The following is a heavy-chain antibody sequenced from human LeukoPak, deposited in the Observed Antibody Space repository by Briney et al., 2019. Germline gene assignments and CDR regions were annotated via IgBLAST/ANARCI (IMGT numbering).Heavy chain of an antibody. J-gene: IGHJ4*02. D-gene: IGHD3-22*01. Sequence: SSETLSLTCTVSGGSISSGDYYWSWIRQPPGKGLEWIGYIYYSGSTYYNPSLKSRVTISVDTSKNQFSLKLSSVTAADTAVYYCARDLYDSSGYFDYWGQGTLVTVSS. CDR2: IYYSGST. CDR3: ARDLYDSSGYFDY. V-gene: IGHV4-30-4*01. CDR1: GGSISSGDYY.